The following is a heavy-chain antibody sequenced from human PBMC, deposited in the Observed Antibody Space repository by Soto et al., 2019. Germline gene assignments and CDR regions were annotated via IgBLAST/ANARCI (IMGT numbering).Heavy chain of an antibody. CDR3: AKDLEAYYGSGSYYKTHLALDY. V-gene: IGHV3-23*01. CDR1: GFTFSSYA. D-gene: IGHD3-10*01. J-gene: IGHJ4*02. CDR2: ISGSGGST. Sequence: GGSLRLSCAASGFTFSSYAMSWVRQAPGKGLEWVSAISGSGGSTYYADSVKGRFTISRDNSKNTLYLQMNSLRAEDTAVYYCAKDLEAYYGSGSYYKTHLALDYWGQGTLVTVSS.